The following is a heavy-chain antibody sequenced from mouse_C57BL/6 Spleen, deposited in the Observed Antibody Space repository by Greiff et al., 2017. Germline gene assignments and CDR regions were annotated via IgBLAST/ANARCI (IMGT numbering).Heavy chain of an antibody. V-gene: IGHV1-55*01. J-gene: IGHJ4*01. D-gene: IGHD3-2*02. CDR3: ASSGQLRLRFYYAMDY. CDR2: IYPGSGST. CDR1: GYTFTSYW. Sequence: VQLQQPGAELVKPGASVKMSCKASGYTFTSYWITWVKQRPGQGLEWIGEIYPGSGSTNYNEKFKSKATLTVDTSSSTAYMQLSSLTSEHSAFYYCASSGQLRLRFYYAMDYWGQGTSVTVSS.